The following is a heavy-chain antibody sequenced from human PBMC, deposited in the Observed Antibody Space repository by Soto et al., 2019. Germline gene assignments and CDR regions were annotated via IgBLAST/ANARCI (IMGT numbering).Heavy chain of an antibody. CDR1: GFTFSSYA. J-gene: IGHJ3*02. CDR2: ISGSGGST. Sequence: PGGSLRLSCAASGFTFSSYAMSWVRQAPGKGLEWVSAISGSGGSTYYADSVKGRFTISRDNSKNTLYLQMNSLGAEDTAVYYSSKDTSAGGRLYSWGQGSVVTVSS. CDR3: SKDTSAGGRLYS. D-gene: IGHD3-16*01. V-gene: IGHV3-23*01.